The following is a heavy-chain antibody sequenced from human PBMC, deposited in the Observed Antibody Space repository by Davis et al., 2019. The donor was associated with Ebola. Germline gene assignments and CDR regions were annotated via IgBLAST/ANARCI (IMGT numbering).Heavy chain of an antibody. CDR1: GGSINSGGKH. D-gene: IGHD4-23*01. V-gene: IGHV4-31*03. CDR2: IHYSVRT. J-gene: IGHJ5*01. Sequence: SEPLSLTCPVPGGSINSGGKHWNWIRQHPGKGLEWIGYIHYSVRTYYNPSLKSRVAISVDPSKNQFSMKLTSVTAADAAVYYCARGNVPGYGGHSDSWGQGSLVTVSS. CDR3: ARGNVPGYGGHSDS.